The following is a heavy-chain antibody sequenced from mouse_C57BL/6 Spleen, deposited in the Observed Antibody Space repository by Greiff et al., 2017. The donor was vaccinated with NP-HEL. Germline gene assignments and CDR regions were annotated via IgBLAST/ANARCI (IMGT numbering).Heavy chain of an antibody. J-gene: IGHJ4*01. Sequence: VKLVESGPGLVAPSQSLSITCTVSGFSLTSYAISWVRQPPGKGLEWLGVIWTGGGTNYNSALKSRLSISKDNSKSQVFLKMNSLQTDDTARYYGARGDYDGDYYAMDYWGQGTSVTVSS. CDR1: GFSLTSYA. D-gene: IGHD2-4*01. CDR2: IWTGGGT. V-gene: IGHV2-9-1*01. CDR3: ARGDYDGDYYAMDY.